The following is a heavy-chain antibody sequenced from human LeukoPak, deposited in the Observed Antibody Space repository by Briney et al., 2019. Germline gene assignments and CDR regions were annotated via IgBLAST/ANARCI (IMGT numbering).Heavy chain of an antibody. J-gene: IGHJ4*02. CDR1: GFTFSSYE. V-gene: IGHV3-48*03. Sequence: GGSLRLSCAASGFTFSSYEMNWVRQAPGKGLEWVSYISSGGSTIYYADSVKGRFTISRDNAKNSLYLQMNSLRAEDTAVYYCARGVVVVAANDYWGQGTLVTVSS. CDR2: ISSGGSTI. D-gene: IGHD2-15*01. CDR3: ARGVVVVAANDY.